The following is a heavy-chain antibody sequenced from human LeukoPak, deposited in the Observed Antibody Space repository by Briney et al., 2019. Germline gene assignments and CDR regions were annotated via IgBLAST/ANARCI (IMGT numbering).Heavy chain of an antibody. CDR2: ISGSGGST. J-gene: IGHJ3*02. CDR1: GFTFSSYA. Sequence: GGSLRLSCAASGFTFSSYAMSCVRQAPGKGLEWVSAISGSGGSTYYADSVKGRFTISRDNSKNTLYLQMNSLRAEDTAVYYCAKGTHYYDSSGLDAFDIWGQGTMVTVSS. CDR3: AKGTHYYDSSGLDAFDI. V-gene: IGHV3-23*01. D-gene: IGHD3-22*01.